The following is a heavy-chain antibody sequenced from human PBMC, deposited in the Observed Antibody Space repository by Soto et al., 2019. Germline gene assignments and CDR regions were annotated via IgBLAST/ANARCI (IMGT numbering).Heavy chain of an antibody. D-gene: IGHD2-15*01. CDR1: GGTFSSYT. CDR2: IIPILGIA. J-gene: IGHJ6*02. Sequence: SVKVSCKASGGTFSSYTISWVRQAPGQGLEWMGRIIPILGIANYAQKFQGRVTITADKSTSTAYMELSSLRSEDTAVYYCARGWQLETYYYYYGMDVWGQGTTVTVSS. CDR3: ARGWQLETYYYYYGMDV. V-gene: IGHV1-69*02.